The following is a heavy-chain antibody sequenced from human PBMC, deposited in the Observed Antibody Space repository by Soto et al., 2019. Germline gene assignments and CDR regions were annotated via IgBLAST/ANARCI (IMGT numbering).Heavy chain of an antibody. CDR2: ISSSSSYI. CDR1: GFTFSSYS. J-gene: IGHJ4*02. CDR3: ARDGILGGSYFDHPLGFASDY. V-gene: IGHV3-21*01. D-gene: IGHD1-26*01. Sequence: EVQLVESGGGLVKPGGSLRLSCAASGFTFSSYSMNWVRQAPGKGLEWVSSISSSSSYIYYADSVKGRFTISRDNAKNSLYLQMNSLRAEDTAVYYCARDGILGGSYFDHPLGFASDYWGQGTLVTVSS.